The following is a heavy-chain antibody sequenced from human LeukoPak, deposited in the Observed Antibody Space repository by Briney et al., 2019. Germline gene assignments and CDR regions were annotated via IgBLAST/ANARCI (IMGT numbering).Heavy chain of an antibody. Sequence: GGSLRLSCAASGLTFSSYAMSWVRQAPGKGLEWVSAISGSGGSTYYADSVKGRFTISRDNSKNTLYLQMNSLRAEDTAVYYCANTELDVPAVQHHYWGQGTLVTVSS. J-gene: IGHJ4*02. CDR1: GLTFSSYA. CDR3: ANTELDVPAVQHHY. D-gene: IGHD2-2*01. V-gene: IGHV3-23*01. CDR2: ISGSGGST.